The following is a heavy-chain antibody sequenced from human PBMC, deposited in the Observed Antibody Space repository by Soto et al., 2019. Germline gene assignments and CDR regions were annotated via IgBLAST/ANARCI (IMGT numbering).Heavy chain of an antibody. CDR1: GFTFSSYG. V-gene: IGHV3-30*18. CDR3: AKDRGSSGWYIDY. Sequence: QVQLVESGGGVVQPGRSLRLSCAASGFTFSSYGMHWVRQAPGKGLEWVAVISYDGSNKYNADSVKGRFTISRDNSKNTLYLQMNSLRAEDTAVYYCAKDRGSSGWYIDYWGQGTLVTVSS. D-gene: IGHD6-19*01. CDR2: ISYDGSNK. J-gene: IGHJ4*02.